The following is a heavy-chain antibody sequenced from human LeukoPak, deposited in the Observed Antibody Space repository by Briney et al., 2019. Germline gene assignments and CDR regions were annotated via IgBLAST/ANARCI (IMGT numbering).Heavy chain of an antibody. CDR3: ARDPQPVDTAMVPLYYYYMDV. CDR2: ISSSSSYI. V-gene: IGHV3-21*01. J-gene: IGHJ6*03. D-gene: IGHD5-18*01. Sequence: GGSLRLSCAASGFTFSSYSMNWVRQAPGKGLEWVSSISSSSSYIYYADSVKGRFTISRDNAKNSLYLQVNSLRAEDTAVYYCARDPQPVDTAMVPLYYYYMDVWGKGTTVTVSS. CDR1: GFTFSSYS.